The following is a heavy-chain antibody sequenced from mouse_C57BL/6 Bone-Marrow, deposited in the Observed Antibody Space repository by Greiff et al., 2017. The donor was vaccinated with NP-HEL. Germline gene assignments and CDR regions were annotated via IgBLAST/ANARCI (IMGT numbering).Heavy chain of an antibody. CDR1: GYTFTSYW. V-gene: IGHV1-69*01. D-gene: IGHD1-1*01. CDR3: ARRGYYGSSYDAMDY. Sequence: QVQLQQPGAELVMPGASVKLSCKASGYTFTSYWMHWVKQRPGQGLEWIGEIDPSDSYTNYNQKFKGKSTLTVDKSSSTAYMQLSSLTSEDSAVYYCARRGYYGSSYDAMDYWGQGTSVTVSS. CDR2: IDPSDSYT. J-gene: IGHJ4*01.